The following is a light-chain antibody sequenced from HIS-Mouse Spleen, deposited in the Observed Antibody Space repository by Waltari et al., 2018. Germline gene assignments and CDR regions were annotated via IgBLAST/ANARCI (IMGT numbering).Light chain of an antibody. CDR1: QSVSSY. CDR3: QQRSNWGWT. V-gene: IGKV3-11*01. J-gene: IGKJ1*01. CDR2: DAS. Sequence: EIVLTRSPATLSLSPGERATLSCRASQSVSSYLAWYQQKPGQAPRLLIYDASNRATGIPARFSGSGSGTDFTLTISSLEPEDFAVYYCQQRSNWGWTFGQGTKVEIK.